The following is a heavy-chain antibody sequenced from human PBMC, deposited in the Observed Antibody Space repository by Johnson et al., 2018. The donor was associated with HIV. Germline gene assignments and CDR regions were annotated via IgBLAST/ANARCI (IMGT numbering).Heavy chain of an antibody. CDR2: INWNGGNT. J-gene: IGHJ3*02. D-gene: IGHD3-10*01. V-gene: IGHV3-20*04. Sequence: VQLVESGGGLIQPGGSLRLSCAASGFTFDDYGMSWVRQAPGKGLEWVSGINWNGGNTSYADSVKGRFTISRDNAKNSLYLQMNSLRAEDTALYYCARERSLVRGVMPGAFDIWGQGTMVTVSS. CDR3: ARERSLVRGVMPGAFDI. CDR1: GFTFDDYG.